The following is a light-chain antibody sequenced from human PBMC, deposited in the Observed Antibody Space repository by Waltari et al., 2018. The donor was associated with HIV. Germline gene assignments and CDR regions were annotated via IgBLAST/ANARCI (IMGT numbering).Light chain of an antibody. Sequence: QSALTQPRSVSGSPGQSVTIPCTGTSSDVGGYPFVSCYQHHPGKAPKLVISDVTKRPSGVPDRFSGSKSGNTASLTISGLQAEDEADYYCCSYSGSGTLYVFGTGTEVTVL. CDR2: DVT. CDR1: SSDVGGYPF. V-gene: IGLV2-11*01. J-gene: IGLJ1*01. CDR3: CSYSGSGTLYV.